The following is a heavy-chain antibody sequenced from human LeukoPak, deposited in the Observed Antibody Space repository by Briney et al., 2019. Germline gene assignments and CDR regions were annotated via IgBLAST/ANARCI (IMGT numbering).Heavy chain of an antibody. CDR1: GFTFSNAW. CDR3: TTNDAFDI. V-gene: IGHV3-15*01. CDR2: IKNKIASGTT. J-gene: IGHJ3*02. Sequence: GGSLRLSCAASGFTFSNAWMNWVRQAPGQGQEWVGRIKNKIASGTTDYAAPVKGRFTISRDDSKNTLFLQMNSLKTEDTAMYYCTTNDAFDIWGQGTMVTVSS.